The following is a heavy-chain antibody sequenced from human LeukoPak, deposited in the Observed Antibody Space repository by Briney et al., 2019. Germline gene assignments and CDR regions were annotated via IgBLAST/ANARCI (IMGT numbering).Heavy chain of an antibody. CDR1: GGSFSGYY. CDR3: ARGQFQRDY. V-gene: IGHV4-34*01. D-gene: IGHD5-24*01. J-gene: IGHJ4*02. CDR2: INHSGRT. Sequence: SETLSLTCAVYGGSFSGYYWNWIRKPPGKGLEWIGEINHSGRTKYNPSLKSRVTISVDTSKNQFSLILSSVTAADTAVYYCARGQFQRDYWGQGTLVTVSS.